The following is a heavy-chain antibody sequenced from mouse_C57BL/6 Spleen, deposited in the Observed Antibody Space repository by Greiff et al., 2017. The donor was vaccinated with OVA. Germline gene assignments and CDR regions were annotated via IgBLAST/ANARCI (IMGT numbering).Heavy chain of an antibody. Sequence: QVQLQQSDAELVKPGASVKISCKVSGYTFTDHTIHWMKQRPEQGLEWIGYIYPRDGSTKYNAKFKGKATLTADKSSSTAYMQLNSLTSEDSAVYFCASVRNYYGSSYGYFDVWGTGTTVTVSS. CDR2: IYPRDGST. V-gene: IGHV1-78*01. J-gene: IGHJ1*03. D-gene: IGHD1-1*01. CDR1: GYTFTDHT. CDR3: ASVRNYYGSSYGYFDV.